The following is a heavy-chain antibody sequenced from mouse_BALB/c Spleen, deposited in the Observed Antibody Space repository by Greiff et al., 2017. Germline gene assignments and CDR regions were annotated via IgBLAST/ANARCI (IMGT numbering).Heavy chain of an antibody. J-gene: IGHJ4*01. CDR1: GYTFTSYW. V-gene: IGHV1-7*01. CDR3: ERERKYYGGDD. Sequence: VQLQPSGAELAKPGASVTMSCKASGYTFTSYWMHWVKQRPGQGLEWIGYINPSTGYTEYNQKFKDKATLTADKSSSTAYMQLSSLTSEDSAVYYCERERKYYGGDDWGQGTSGTVSA. CDR2: INPSTGYT. D-gene: IGHD1-1*01.